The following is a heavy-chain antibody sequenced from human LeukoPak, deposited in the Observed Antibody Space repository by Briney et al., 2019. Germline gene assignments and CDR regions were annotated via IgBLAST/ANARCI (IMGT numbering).Heavy chain of an antibody. CDR2: ISWNSGSI. CDR3: AKDINYYDSSGIDY. Sequence: GRSLRLSCAASGFTFDDYAMHWVRQAPGKGLEWVSGISWNSGSIGYADSVRGRFTISRDNAKNSLYLQMNSLRAEGTALYYCAKDINYYDSSGIDYWGQGTLVTVSS. CDR1: GFTFDDYA. D-gene: IGHD3-22*01. J-gene: IGHJ4*02. V-gene: IGHV3-9*01.